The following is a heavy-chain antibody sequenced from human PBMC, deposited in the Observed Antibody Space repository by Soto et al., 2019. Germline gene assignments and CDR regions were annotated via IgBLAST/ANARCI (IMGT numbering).Heavy chain of an antibody. Sequence: EVQLVESGGGLVQPGRSLRLSCAASGFTFDDYAMHWVRQAPGKGLEWVSGISWNSGSIGYADSVKGRFTISRDNAKNSLYLKMNSLGAEDTALYYWAKDIRGMAKFTDAFDIGGQGTMFTASS. V-gene: IGHV3-9*01. CDR1: GFTFDDYA. D-gene: IGHD3-16*01. J-gene: IGHJ3*02. CDR2: ISWNSGSI. CDR3: AKDIRGMAKFTDAFDI.